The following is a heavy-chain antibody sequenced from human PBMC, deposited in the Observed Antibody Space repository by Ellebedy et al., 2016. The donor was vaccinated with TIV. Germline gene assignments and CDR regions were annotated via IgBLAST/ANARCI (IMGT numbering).Heavy chain of an antibody. Sequence: MPSETLSLTCSVSGGSISGYYWTWTRQSPGKGLEWIGYMHYTGSTNYNPSLKSRVTISVDMSKNQFSLRLTSVTAADTAVYYCARVRYGNSWYLDAFDMWGQGTIVTVSS. CDR1: GGSISGYY. V-gene: IGHV4-59*01. D-gene: IGHD6-13*01. CDR3: ARVRYGNSWYLDAFDM. CDR2: MHYTGST. J-gene: IGHJ3*02.